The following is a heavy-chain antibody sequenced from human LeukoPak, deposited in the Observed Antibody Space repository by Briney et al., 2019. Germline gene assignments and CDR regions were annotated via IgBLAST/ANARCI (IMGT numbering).Heavy chain of an antibody. J-gene: IGHJ4*02. CDR1: GFTFSSYA. Sequence: GGSLRLSCAASGFTFSSYAMHWVRQAPGKGLEWVGRIRNKPNSYTTEYAASVKGRFTISRDDSKNSLYLQMNSLKTEDTAVYYCARAVAGLDSWGQGTLVTVSS. D-gene: IGHD6-19*01. CDR3: ARAVAGLDS. V-gene: IGHV3-72*01. CDR2: IRNKPNSYTT.